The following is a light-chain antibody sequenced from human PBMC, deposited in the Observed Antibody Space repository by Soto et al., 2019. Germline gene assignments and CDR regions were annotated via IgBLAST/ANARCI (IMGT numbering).Light chain of an antibody. CDR3: QQYGSSPYT. Sequence: EIVLTQSPGTLSLSPGERATLCCRASQSVSSSYLAWNQQKPGQAPRLLVYGASSRATGISDRFSGSGSGTDFTLTISRLEPEDFAVYYCQQYGSSPYTFGQGTKLEIK. V-gene: IGKV3-20*01. CDR1: QSVSSSY. CDR2: GAS. J-gene: IGKJ2*01.